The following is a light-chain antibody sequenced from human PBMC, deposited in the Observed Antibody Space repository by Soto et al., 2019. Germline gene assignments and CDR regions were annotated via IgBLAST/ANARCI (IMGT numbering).Light chain of an antibody. CDR1: SGQSSYA. CDR3: QTWGTGIRV. Sequence: QSVLTQSPSASASQGVSVKLTCTLSSGQSSYAIAWHQQQPEKGPRYLMKVNSDGSHSKGDGIPDRFSGSSSGAERYLTISRLQSEDEADYYCQTWGTGIRVFGGGTNFTVL. V-gene: IGLV4-69*01. CDR2: VNSDGSH. J-gene: IGLJ3*02.